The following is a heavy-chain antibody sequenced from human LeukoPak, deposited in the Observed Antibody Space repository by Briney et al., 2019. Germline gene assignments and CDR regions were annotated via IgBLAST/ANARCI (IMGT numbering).Heavy chain of an antibody. CDR2: ISGSGVSI. V-gene: IGHV3-23*01. D-gene: IGHD1-26*01. CDR3: ANDGRGSYTFDY. J-gene: IGHJ4*03. Sequence: GSLRLSCAASGFTFSSYGMSWVRQAPGKGLEWVSSISGSGVSIYYADSVKGRFTISRDNSKNTLYLQIHSLRAEDTAVYYCANDGRGSYTFDYWGKGTTVTISS. CDR1: GFTFSSYG.